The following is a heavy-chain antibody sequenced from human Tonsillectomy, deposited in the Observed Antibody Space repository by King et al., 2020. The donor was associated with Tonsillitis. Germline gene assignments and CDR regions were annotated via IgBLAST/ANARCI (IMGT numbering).Heavy chain of an antibody. D-gene: IGHD3-22*01. Sequence: VQLVESGGGLIRPGGSLRLSCAAAGFSVSGNYMSWVRQAPGKGLEWVSVIYSGGSTYYADSVKVRFTISRDNSKNTLYLQMASLRVEDTAVYYCARDGTHDSSGYYYEGWFDLWGQGTLVIVSS. J-gene: IGHJ5*02. V-gene: IGHV3-53*01. CDR3: ARDGTHDSSGYYYEGWFDL. CDR1: GFSVSGNY. CDR2: IYSGGST.